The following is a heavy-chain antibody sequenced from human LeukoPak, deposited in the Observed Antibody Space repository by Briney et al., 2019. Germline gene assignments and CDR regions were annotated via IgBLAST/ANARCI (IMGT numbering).Heavy chain of an antibody. CDR3: AKDSGSGGPTANHFQN. V-gene: IGHV3-30*18. D-gene: IGHD5-18*01. J-gene: IGHJ1*01. CDR1: GFTFSSYA. CDR2: ISFDGSNK. Sequence: GGSLRLSRAASGFTFSSYAMHWVRQAAGKGLEWVADISFDGSNKWYVDSVKGRFTISRDNSKNTLYLQMNSLRAEDTAVYYCAKDSGSGGPTANHFQNWGQGTLVTVSS.